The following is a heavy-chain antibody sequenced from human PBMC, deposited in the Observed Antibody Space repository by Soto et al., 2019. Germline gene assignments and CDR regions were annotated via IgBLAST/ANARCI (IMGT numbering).Heavy chain of an antibody. J-gene: IGHJ4*02. CDR3: ARAGLLIDN. Sequence: QVQLVESGGGVVQPGRSLRLSCAASGFTFSSYGMHWVRQAPGKGLEWVAVSWYDGSNKYDADSVKGRFTSSRDNSKNTLYRQKNGLRAEDMGVYYCARAGLLIDNWGQGTLVTVSS. CDR1: GFTFSSYG. V-gene: IGHV3-33*01. D-gene: IGHD2-15*01. CDR2: SWYDGSNK.